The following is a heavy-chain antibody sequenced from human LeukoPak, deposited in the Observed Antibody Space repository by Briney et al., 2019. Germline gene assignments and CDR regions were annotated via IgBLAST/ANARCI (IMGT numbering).Heavy chain of an antibody. Sequence: GASVKVSCKASGYTFTDYYIHWVRQAPGQGLEWMGWTIPNTGVTNYAQKFQGRVTMTRDTSISTAYMELSSLTSDDTAVYYCAKEAAAAGNNRFDPWGQGTLVTVFS. CDR2: TIPNTGVT. J-gene: IGHJ5*02. CDR3: AKEAAAAGNNRFDP. CDR1: GYTFTDYY. D-gene: IGHD6-13*01. V-gene: IGHV1-2*02.